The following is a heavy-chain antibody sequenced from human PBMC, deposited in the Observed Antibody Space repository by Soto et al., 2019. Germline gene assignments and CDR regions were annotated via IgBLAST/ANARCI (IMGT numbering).Heavy chain of an antibody. Sequence: GGSLRLSCTASGFTFTSYGMGWVRQAPGKGLQWVSTIRGDGGQTHYTDSVKGRFPISRDNSKNTVYLQMDSLRAEDTAMYFCARDVGLDSDDFFAYWGQGTQVTVSS. V-gene: IGHV3-23*01. CDR2: IRGDGGQT. CDR1: GFTFTSYG. J-gene: IGHJ4*02. D-gene: IGHD3-9*01. CDR3: ARDVGLDSDDFFAY.